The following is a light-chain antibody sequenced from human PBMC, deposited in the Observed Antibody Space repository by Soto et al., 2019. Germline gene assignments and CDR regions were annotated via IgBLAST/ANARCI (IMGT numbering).Light chain of an antibody. CDR3: QQSYSTPT. CDR1: QSIGSW. V-gene: IGKV1-39*01. J-gene: IGKJ3*01. CDR2: AAS. Sequence: DVQMTQTPSSLSASVGDRVMLTCRASQSIGSWLAWYQQKPGKAPKLLIYAASSLQSGVPSRFSGRGSGTAFTLTISSLQPEDFATYFCQQSYSTPTFGPGTKVDI.